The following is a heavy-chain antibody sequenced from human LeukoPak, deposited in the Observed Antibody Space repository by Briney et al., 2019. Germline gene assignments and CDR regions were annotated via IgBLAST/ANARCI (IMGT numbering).Heavy chain of an antibody. CDR3: ARVLPYGDYDYYFDN. D-gene: IGHD4-17*01. CDR1: GFTFSSYE. CDR2: IGSSGSTI. V-gene: IGHV3-48*03. J-gene: IGHJ4*02. Sequence: GGSLRLSCAASGFTFSSYEMNWVRQAPGKGLEWVSYIGSSGSTIYYADSVKGRFTISRDNAKNSLYLQMNSLRAEDTAVYYCARVLPYGDYDYYFDNWGQGTLVTVTS.